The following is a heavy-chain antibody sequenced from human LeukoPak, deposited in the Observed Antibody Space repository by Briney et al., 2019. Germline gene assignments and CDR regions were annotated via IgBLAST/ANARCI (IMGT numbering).Heavy chain of an antibody. CDR3: ARAGFYASVNQYYYYYYMDV. CDR1: GGSISSSNW. D-gene: IGHD2/OR15-2a*01. V-gene: IGHV4-4*02. CDR2: IYHSGST. Sequence: SETLSLTCAVFGGSISSSNWWSWVRPPPGKGLEWIGEIYHSGSTNYNPSLKSRVTISVDKSKNQFSLKLSSVTAADTAVYYCARAGFYASVNQYYYYYYMDVWGTGTTVTVSS. J-gene: IGHJ6*03.